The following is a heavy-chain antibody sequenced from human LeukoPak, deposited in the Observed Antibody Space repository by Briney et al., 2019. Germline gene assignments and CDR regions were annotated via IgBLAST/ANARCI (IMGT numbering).Heavy chain of an antibody. J-gene: IGHJ3*02. Sequence: ASVKVSCTASGYTFTDYFIHWVRQAPGQGLEWMGWIKPNSGDTKYAEKFQGRVTMTRDTSISTAYMELSRLISDDTAVYYCTRDWGPNSGNFHYDGFDIWGQGTMVTVSS. D-gene: IGHD1-26*01. CDR3: TRDWGPNSGNFHYDGFDI. CDR2: IKPNSGDT. CDR1: GYTFTDYF. V-gene: IGHV1-2*02.